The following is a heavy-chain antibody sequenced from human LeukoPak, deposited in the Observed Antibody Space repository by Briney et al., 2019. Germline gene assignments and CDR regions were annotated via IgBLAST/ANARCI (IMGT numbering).Heavy chain of an antibody. CDR3: ARGVVGGTTVGP. Sequence: ASVKVSCKASGDTFSTYDVNWVRQATGQGLEWMGWVNPKSGHTAYAQKFQGRVTMTSDTSRAFLELSSLRFEDTAVYFCARGVVGGTTVGPWGQGTLVTVSS. V-gene: IGHV1-8*01. J-gene: IGHJ5*02. CDR2: VNPKSGHT. D-gene: IGHD1-7*01. CDR1: GDTFSTYD.